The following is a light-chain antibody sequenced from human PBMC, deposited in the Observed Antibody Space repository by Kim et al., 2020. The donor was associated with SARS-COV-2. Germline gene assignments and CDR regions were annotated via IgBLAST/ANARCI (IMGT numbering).Light chain of an antibody. J-gene: IGLJ3*02. V-gene: IGLV3-21*04. CDR2: YDS. CDR1: NIGSKS. Sequence: APGKTARIDCGGNNIGSKSVPWYQQKPGQAPVLVIYYDSDRPSGIPERFSGSNSGNTATLTISRVEAGDEADYYCQVWDSSSDHWVFGGGTQLTVL. CDR3: QVWDSSSDHWV.